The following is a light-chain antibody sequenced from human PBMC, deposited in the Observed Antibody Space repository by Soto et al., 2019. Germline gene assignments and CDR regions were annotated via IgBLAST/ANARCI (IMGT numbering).Light chain of an antibody. V-gene: IGKV3D-20*01. CDR3: QQFDKLIT. J-gene: IGKJ4*01. CDR1: QSITNNF. Sequence: EIALTQSPATLSLSPGERATLSCGASQSITNNFLAWYQQRPGLAPRLLIYDASNRAAGIPDRFSGSGSGTDFTLTISRLEPEDFAVYYCQQFDKLITFGGGTKVDIK. CDR2: DAS.